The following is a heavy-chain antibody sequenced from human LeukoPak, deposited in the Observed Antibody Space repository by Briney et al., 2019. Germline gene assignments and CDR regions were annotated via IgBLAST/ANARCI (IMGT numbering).Heavy chain of an antibody. D-gene: IGHD3-10*01. V-gene: IGHV3-23*01. CDR3: AKDVPYGSGSYYIY. CDR1: TFTFSSYA. Sequence: GGSLRLSCAASTFTFSSYAMTWVRQAPGKGLEWVSAISGSGGSTYYADSVKGRFTISRDNSKNTLYLQMNSLRAEDTAVYYCAKDVPYGSGSYYIYWGQGTLVTVSS. CDR2: ISGSGGST. J-gene: IGHJ4*02.